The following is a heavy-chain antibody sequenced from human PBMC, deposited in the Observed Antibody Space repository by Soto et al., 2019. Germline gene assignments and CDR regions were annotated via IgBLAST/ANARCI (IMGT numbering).Heavy chain of an antibody. CDR2: IKQDGSEQ. CDR3: ARPPHGIPV. V-gene: IGHV3-7*03. CDR1: GFTLSNFW. Sequence: LRLSCAASGFTLSNFWMTWVRQAPGKGLEWVASIKQDGSEQYYLDSVKGRFTISRDNAKNTLYLQMNSLRAEDTALYYCARPPHGIPVWRQGTTVTVSS. J-gene: IGHJ6*02.